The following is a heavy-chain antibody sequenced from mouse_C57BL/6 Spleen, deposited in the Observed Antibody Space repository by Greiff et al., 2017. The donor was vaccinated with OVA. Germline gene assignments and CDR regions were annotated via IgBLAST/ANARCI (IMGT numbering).Heavy chain of an antibody. CDR3: TRAPGRSFSMDY. Sequence: VQVVESGAELVRPGASVTLSCKASGYTFTDYEMHWVKQTPVHGLAWIGAIDPDTGGTAYNQQFKGTAILTADKSSSTAYMELRSLTSEDSAVYYCTRAPGRSFSMDYWGQGTSVTVSS. J-gene: IGHJ4*01. D-gene: IGHD1-1*01. CDR2: IDPDTGGT. V-gene: IGHV1-15*01. CDR1: GYTFTDYE.